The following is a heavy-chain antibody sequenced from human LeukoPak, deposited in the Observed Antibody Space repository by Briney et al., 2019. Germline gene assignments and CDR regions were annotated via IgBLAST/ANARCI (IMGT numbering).Heavy chain of an antibody. D-gene: IGHD3-3*01. V-gene: IGHV3-33*08. CDR1: GFTFSNYV. CDR3: AREPPYDFWSGYYKFLDY. Sequence: PGGSLRLSCGASGFTFSNYVLSWVRQAPGKGLEWVAVIWYDGSNKYYADSVKGRFTISRDNSKNTLYLQMNSLRAEDTAVYYCAREPPYDFWSGYYKFLDYWGQGTLVTVSS. CDR2: IWYDGSNK. J-gene: IGHJ4*02.